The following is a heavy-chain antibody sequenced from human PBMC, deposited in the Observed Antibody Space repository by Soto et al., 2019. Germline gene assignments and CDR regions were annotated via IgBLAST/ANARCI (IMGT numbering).Heavy chain of an antibody. J-gene: IGHJ4*02. CDR3: ARDSGAKLSSS. CDR1: GGTFSSYR. D-gene: IGHD6-13*01. CDR2: IVPIYRTA. V-gene: IGHV1-69*13. Sequence: SVKVSCKASGGTFSSYRFNWVRQARGQGLEWLGGIVPIYRTADYAQKFQGRVTITADESTRTVYLELSSLKSQDMALYYCARDSGAKLSSSWGQGTLVTVSS.